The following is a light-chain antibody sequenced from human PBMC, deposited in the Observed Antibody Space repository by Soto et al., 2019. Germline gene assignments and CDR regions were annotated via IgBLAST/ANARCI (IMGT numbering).Light chain of an antibody. CDR2: EVS. CDR3: SSFTSINTWV. CDR1: SSDVGGYNY. V-gene: IGLV2-14*01. Sequence: QSALTQPASVSGSPGQSITISCTGTSSDVGGYNYVSWYQQHPGKAPKLMIYEVSNRPSGVSNGFSGSKSGNTASLTISGLQAEDEADYYCSSFTSINTWVFGSGTKVTVL. J-gene: IGLJ3*02.